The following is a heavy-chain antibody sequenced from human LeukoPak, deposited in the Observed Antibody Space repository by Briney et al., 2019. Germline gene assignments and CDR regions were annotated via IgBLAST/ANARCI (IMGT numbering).Heavy chain of an antibody. Sequence: ASVKVSCKASGYAFITYYMYWVRQAPGQGLEWMGVINPSGGSTSYAQKFQGRVTMTRDTSTSTVYMEVTTVRSEDTAAYYCARGISVGATDYFDYWGQGTLVIVSS. J-gene: IGHJ4*02. CDR1: GYAFITYY. CDR2: INPSGGST. D-gene: IGHD1-26*01. V-gene: IGHV1-46*01. CDR3: ARGISVGATDYFDY.